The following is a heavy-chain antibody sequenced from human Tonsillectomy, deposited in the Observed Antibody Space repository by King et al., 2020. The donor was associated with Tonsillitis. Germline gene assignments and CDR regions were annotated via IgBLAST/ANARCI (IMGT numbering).Heavy chain of an antibody. CDR2: ISYDGSNK. V-gene: IGHV3-30*18. Sequence: VQLVESGGGVVQPGRSLRLSCAASGFTFSSHGMHWVRQAPGKGLEWVAVISYDGSNKYYADSVKGRFTISRDNSKNTLYLQMNSLRAEDTAVYYCEKDNPDYGLDPWGQGTLVTVSS. CDR3: EKDNPDYGLDP. J-gene: IGHJ5*02. CDR1: GFTFSSHG. D-gene: IGHD4-17*01.